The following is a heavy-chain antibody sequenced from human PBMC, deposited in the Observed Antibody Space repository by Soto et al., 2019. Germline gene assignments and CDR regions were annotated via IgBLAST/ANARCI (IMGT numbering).Heavy chain of an antibody. CDR1: GGTFSSYA. CDR3: ARVTTHGFAP. J-gene: IGHJ5*02. Sequence: ASVKVSCKASGGTFSSYAISWVRQAPGQGLEWMGGIIPIFGTANYAQKFQGRVTITADESTSTAYMELSSLRSEDTAVYYCARVTTHGFAPWAQGTLVPCSS. V-gene: IGHV1-69*13. D-gene: IGHD2-15*01. CDR2: IIPIFGTA.